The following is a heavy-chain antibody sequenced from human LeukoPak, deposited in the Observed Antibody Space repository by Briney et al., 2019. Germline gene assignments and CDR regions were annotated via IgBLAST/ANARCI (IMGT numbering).Heavy chain of an antibody. D-gene: IGHD6-13*01. V-gene: IGHV3-64*01. CDR1: GFTFSSYA. Sequence: GGSLRLSCAASGFTFSSYAMHWVRQAPGKGLEYVSAISSNGGSTYYANSVKGRFTISRDNSKNTLYLQMGSLRAEDTAVYYCAREGILAGGDYWGQGTLVTVSS. CDR2: ISSNGGST. CDR3: AREGILAGGDY. J-gene: IGHJ4*02.